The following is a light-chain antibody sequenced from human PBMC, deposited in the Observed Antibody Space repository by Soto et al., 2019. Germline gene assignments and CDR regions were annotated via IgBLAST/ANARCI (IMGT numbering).Light chain of an antibody. CDR3: QQYNKWPLT. CDR1: QSVYSN. Sequence: IVMTQSPATLSVSPGERATLSCRASQSVYSNLAWYQQKPGQAPRLLIYATSTRATGIPARFSGSGSGTEFTLTISGLQSEDFAIYYFQQYNKWPLTFDQGTRLEIK. J-gene: IGKJ5*01. V-gene: IGKV3-15*01. CDR2: ATS.